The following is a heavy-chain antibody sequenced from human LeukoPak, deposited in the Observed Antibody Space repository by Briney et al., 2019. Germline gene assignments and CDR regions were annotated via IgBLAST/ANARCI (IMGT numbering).Heavy chain of an antibody. D-gene: IGHD2-15*01. CDR3: ARHPKGYFSRFDP. Sequence: SETLSLTCTVSGASISSHYWSWIRQPPGKGLEWIGDIYYSGSTNYNPSLQSRVTISVDTSKNQFSLKLNSVTAADTAVYYCARHPKGYFSRFDPWGQGTLVTVSS. CDR2: IYYSGST. CDR1: GASISSHY. V-gene: IGHV4-59*08. J-gene: IGHJ5*02.